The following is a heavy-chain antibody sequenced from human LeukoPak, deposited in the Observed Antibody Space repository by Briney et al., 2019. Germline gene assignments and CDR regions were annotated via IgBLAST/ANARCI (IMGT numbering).Heavy chain of an antibody. D-gene: IGHD6-13*01. Sequence: SETLSLTCAVYGGSFSGYYWSWIRQPPGKGLEWIGEINHSGSTNYNPSLKSRVTISVDTSKNQFSLKLSSVTAADTAVYYCARGSYSSSWYPLGYYYYYMDVWGKGTTVTVSS. CDR2: INHSGST. CDR3: ARGSYSSSWYPLGYYYYYMDV. V-gene: IGHV4-34*01. J-gene: IGHJ6*03. CDR1: GGSFSGYY.